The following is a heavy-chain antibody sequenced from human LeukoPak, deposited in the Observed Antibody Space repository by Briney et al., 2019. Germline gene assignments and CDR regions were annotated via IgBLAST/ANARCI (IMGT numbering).Heavy chain of an antibody. D-gene: IGHD3-10*01. J-gene: IGHJ4*02. CDR3: AREAYGSGSYTFDY. V-gene: IGHV1-46*01. CDR2: INPSGGST. CDR1: GYIFTRYA. Sequence: ASVKVSCKASGYIFTRYAISWVRQAPGQGLEWMGIINPSGGSTSYAQKFQGRVTMTRDMSTSTVYMELSRLRSDDTAVYYCAREAYGSGSYTFDYWGQGTLVTVSS.